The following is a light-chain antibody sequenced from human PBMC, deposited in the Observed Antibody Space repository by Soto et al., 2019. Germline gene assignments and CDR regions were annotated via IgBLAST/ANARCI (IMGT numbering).Light chain of an antibody. CDR2: RNN. CDR3: AAWDDSLSAFVV. J-gene: IGLJ2*01. CDR1: SSNIGTNS. V-gene: IGLV1-44*01. Sequence: QAVVTQPPSTSGTPGQRVTMSCSGSSSNIGTNSVKWYQQLPGTAPKLLIYRNNQQPSGVPDRFYGSKSGTSASLAISGLQSDDEADYYCAAWDDSLSAFVVFGGGTKLTVL.